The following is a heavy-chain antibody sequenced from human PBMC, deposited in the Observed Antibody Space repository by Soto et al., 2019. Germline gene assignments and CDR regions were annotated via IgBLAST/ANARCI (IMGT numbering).Heavy chain of an antibody. J-gene: IGHJ6*02. CDR3: AKTLGDVWSGAYHGMDV. V-gene: IGHV3-30*18. CDR1: GFTFSNYG. D-gene: IGHD3-3*01. CDR2: ISYDGSNK. Sequence: QVQLVESGGGVVQPGRSLRLSCAASGFTFSNYGMHWVRQAPGKGLEWVAVISYDGSNKYYADSVKGRFTISRDNSKNTLYLHMNSLRAEDTAVYYCAKTLGDVWSGAYHGMDVWGQGTTVTVSS.